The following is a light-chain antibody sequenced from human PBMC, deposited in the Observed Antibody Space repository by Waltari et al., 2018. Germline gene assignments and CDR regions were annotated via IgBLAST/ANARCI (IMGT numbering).Light chain of an antibody. Sequence: VILTQSTATLSLSPEEIATLSCRASQSVSYVVWYHHKPGQAPNLLIYVTSSRGTGIPDRVSGSVSGTDFTLTISSLEPEDVGVYHCYQDSGGYSFGQGTKVEIK. CDR3: YQDSGGYS. CDR2: VTS. J-gene: IGKJ2*03. CDR1: QSVSY. V-gene: IGKV3-11*01.